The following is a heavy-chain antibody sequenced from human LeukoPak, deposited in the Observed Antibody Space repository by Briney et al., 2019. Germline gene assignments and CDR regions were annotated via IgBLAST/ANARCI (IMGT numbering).Heavy chain of an antibody. CDR2: VNPKTGGT. CDR3: APSFVVGGD. J-gene: IGHJ4*02. Sequence: ASVKVSCKASGYTFTSFYLHWVRQAPGQGLEWMGWVNPKTGGTKYLHKFEGRVTMTRDTSTSTAFMGLSGLTSDDTAVYYCAPSFVVGGDWGQGTLVIVSS. V-gene: IGHV1-2*07. CDR1: GYTFTSFY. D-gene: IGHD3-16*01.